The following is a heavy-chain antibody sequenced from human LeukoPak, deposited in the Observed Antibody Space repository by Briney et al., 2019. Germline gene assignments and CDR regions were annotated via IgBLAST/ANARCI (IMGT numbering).Heavy chain of an antibody. J-gene: IGHJ4*02. V-gene: IGHV3-74*01. CDR2: INSDGSTT. CDR3: ARENILTGYPFDC. CDR1: GFTFSRYW. Sequence: GGSLRLSCAASGFTFSRYWMHWVRQAPGKGLVWVSRINSDGSTTNYADSVKGRFTVSRDNAKSTLYLQMNSLRAEDTAVYYCARENILTGYPFDCWGQGTLVTVSS. D-gene: IGHD3-9*01.